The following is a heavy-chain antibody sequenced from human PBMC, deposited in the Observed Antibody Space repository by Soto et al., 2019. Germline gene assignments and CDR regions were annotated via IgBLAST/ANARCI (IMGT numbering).Heavy chain of an antibody. D-gene: IGHD2-15*01. V-gene: IGHV3-11*06. J-gene: IGHJ5*02. CDR1: GFTFGDSY. CDR3: VRGGGGGLFDP. Sequence: PGGSLRLSCAGSGFTFGDSYMSLIRQAPGKGLEWLSYISPGSRYPAYADSVKGRFTISRDNAKRSLYLQMMILTAEDTAIYYCVRGGGGGLFDPWGQGTMVTVSS. CDR2: ISPGSRYP.